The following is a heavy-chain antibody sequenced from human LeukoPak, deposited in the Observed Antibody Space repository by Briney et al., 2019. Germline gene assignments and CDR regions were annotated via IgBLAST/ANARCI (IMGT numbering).Heavy chain of an antibody. CDR3: ARSVGVGLYGMDV. J-gene: IGHJ6*04. CDR2: IKQDGSEK. V-gene: IGHV3-7*03. Sequence: GGSLRLSCAASGFTFSSYWMSWVRQAPGKGLERVANIKQDGSEKYYVDSVKGRFTISRDNAKNSLYLQMNSLRAEDTAVYYCARSVGVGLYGMDVWGKGTTVTVSS. D-gene: IGHD3-3*01. CDR1: GFTFSSYW.